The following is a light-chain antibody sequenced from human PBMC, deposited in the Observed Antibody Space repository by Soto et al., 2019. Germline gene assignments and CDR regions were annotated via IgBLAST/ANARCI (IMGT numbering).Light chain of an antibody. CDR3: NSYTSSSTRV. CDR1: SSDIGAYDY. J-gene: IGLJ1*01. Sequence: QSALTQPASLSGSPGQSITISCTGTSSDIGAYDYVSWFQQHPGKAPKLMISEVNNRPSGVSNRFSGSKSGNTASLTISGLQTEDEADYYCNSYTSSSTRVFGTGTKVTVL. V-gene: IGLV2-14*01. CDR2: EVN.